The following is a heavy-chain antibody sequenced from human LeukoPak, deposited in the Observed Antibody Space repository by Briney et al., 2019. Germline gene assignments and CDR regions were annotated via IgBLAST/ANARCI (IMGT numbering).Heavy chain of an antibody. V-gene: IGHV3-30*18. Sequence: GGSLRLSCVASGFTFSNYYMHWVRQAPGKGLEWVAIISDDGERKFYADSVRGRITISRDKSKNTLFLQMNSLRADDTAVYFCAKDLSGHWCIDYWGQGTLVTVST. D-gene: IGHD4/OR15-4a*01. CDR3: AKDLSGHWCIDY. J-gene: IGHJ4*02. CDR1: GFTFSNYY. CDR2: ISDDGERK.